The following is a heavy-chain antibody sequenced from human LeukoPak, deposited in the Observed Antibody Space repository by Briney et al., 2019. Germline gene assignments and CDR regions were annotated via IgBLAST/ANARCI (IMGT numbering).Heavy chain of an antibody. V-gene: IGHV4-59*08. CDR3: ARHPKLERLAFDI. Sequence: PSETLSLTCTVSGGSISSYYWSWIRQPAGKGLEWIGYIYYSGGTNYNPSLRSRVTISVDTSKNQFSLKLSSVTAADTAVYYCARHPKLERLAFDIWGQGTMVTVSS. J-gene: IGHJ3*02. CDR2: IYYSGGT. CDR1: GGSISSYY. D-gene: IGHD6-6*01.